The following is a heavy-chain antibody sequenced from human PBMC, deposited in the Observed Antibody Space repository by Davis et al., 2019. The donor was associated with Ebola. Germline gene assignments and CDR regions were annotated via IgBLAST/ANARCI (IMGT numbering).Heavy chain of an antibody. CDR2: ISYDGSNK. CDR1: GFTFSSYG. V-gene: IGHV3-30*03. J-gene: IGHJ4*02. Sequence: GESLKISCAASGFTFSSYGMHWVRQAPGKGLEWVAVISYDGSNKYYADSVKGRFTISRDNSKNTLYLQMNSLKTEDTAVYYCTRRGTMVTPDYWGQGTLVTVSS. D-gene: IGHD4-23*01. CDR3: TRRGTMVTPDY.